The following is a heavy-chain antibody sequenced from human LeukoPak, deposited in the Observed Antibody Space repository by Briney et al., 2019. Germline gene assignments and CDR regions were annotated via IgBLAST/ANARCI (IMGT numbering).Heavy chain of an antibody. CDR2: ISGSGGSI. J-gene: IGHJ3*02. Sequence: GALRLSCAASGFTFSSYAMSWVRQAPGKGLEWVSAISGSGGSIYYADSVKGRFTMSRDNAKNSLYLQMNSLRAEDTAVYYCARDCGGGRCYDAFDIWGQGTMVTVSS. CDR3: ARDCGGGRCYDAFDI. CDR1: GFTFSSYA. D-gene: IGHD2-15*01. V-gene: IGHV3-23*01.